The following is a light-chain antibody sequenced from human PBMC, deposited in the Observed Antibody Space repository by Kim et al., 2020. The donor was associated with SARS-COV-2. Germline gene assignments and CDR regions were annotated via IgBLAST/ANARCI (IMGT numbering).Light chain of an antibody. CDR3: SSYTSSSTQV. CDR1: SSDVGGYNY. CDR2: DVS. V-gene: IGLV2-14*03. Sequence: QSALTQPASVSGSPGQPITISCTGTSSDVGGYNYVSWYQQHPGKAPKLMIYDVSNRPSGVSNRFSGSKSGNTASLTISGLQAEDEADYYCSSYTSSSTQVFGTGTQLTVL. J-gene: IGLJ1*01.